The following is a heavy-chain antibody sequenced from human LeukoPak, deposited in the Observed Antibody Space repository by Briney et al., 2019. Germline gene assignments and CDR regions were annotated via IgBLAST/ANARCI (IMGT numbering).Heavy chain of an antibody. Sequence: GGSLRLSCAASGFTLSSNYMTWVRQAPGKVLEWDSLIRTDDSTFYADYVKGRFTIPRDNSKNTMYLQMNSLRAEDTAVYYCATDVNIPIGYWGQGTLVTVSS. CDR3: ATDVNIPIGY. D-gene: IGHD2-2*02. J-gene: IGHJ4*02. CDR2: IRTDDST. V-gene: IGHV3-53*01. CDR1: GFTLSSNY.